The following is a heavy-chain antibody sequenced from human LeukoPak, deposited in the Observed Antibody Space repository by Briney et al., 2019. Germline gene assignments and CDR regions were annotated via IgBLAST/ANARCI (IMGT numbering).Heavy chain of an antibody. CDR2: ISANGGGT. V-gene: IGHV3-23*01. Sequence: GGALRLSCAASGFTFSSFAMTWVRQAPGKGLEWVSSISANGGGTYYADSVKGRFTISRDSSNNKLYLQMNSLRAEDTAVYYCAKDRRELRAGGAFDIWGQGTMVTVSS. CDR3: AKDRRELRAGGAFDI. D-gene: IGHD1-26*01. J-gene: IGHJ3*02. CDR1: GFTFSSFA.